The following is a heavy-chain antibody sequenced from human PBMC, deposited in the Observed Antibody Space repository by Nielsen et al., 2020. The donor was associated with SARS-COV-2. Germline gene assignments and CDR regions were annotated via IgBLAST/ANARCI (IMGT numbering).Heavy chain of an antibody. J-gene: IGHJ6*02. CDR3: AKDMAYGDYSGMDV. D-gene: IGHD4-17*01. CDR2: ISWNSGSI. CDR1: GFTFPSYA. Sequence: SLKISCAASGFTFPSYAMHWVRQAPGKGLEWVSGISWNSGSIGYADSVKGRFTISRDNAKNSLYLQMNSLRAEDTALYYCAKDMAYGDYSGMDVWGQGTTVTVSS. V-gene: IGHV3-9*01.